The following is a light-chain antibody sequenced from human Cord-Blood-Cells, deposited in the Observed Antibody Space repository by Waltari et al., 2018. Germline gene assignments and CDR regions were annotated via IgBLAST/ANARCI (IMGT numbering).Light chain of an antibody. Sequence: EIVLTQSPATLSLSTGESATLSCRASQSVSSYLAWYQQNPGQAPRLLIYDAANRATGIPARFSGSGSGTDFTLTISSLGPEDFAVYYCQQRSNWPLTFGGGTKVEIK. CDR3: QQRSNWPLT. CDR1: QSVSSY. CDR2: DAA. J-gene: IGKJ4*01. V-gene: IGKV3-11*01.